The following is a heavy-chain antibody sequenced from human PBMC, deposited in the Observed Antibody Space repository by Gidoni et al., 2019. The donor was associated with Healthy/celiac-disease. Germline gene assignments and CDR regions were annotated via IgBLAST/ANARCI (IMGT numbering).Heavy chain of an antibody. D-gene: IGHD5-18*01. J-gene: IGHJ4*02. Sequence: EVQLLESGGGLVQPGGSLRLSCAASGFTFSSYAMSWVRQAPGKGLEWVSASSGSGGSTYYADSVKGRFTISRDNSKNTLYLQMNSLRAEDTAVYYCAKGPWPHSYGYYFDYWGQGTLVTVSS. CDR3: AKGPWPHSYGYYFDY. V-gene: IGHV3-23*01. CDR1: GFTFSSYA. CDR2: SSGSGGST.